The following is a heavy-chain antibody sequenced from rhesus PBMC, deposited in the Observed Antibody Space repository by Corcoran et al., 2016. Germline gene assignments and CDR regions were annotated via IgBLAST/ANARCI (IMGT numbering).Heavy chain of an antibody. Sequence: EVQLVESGGGLVQPGGSLRLSCAASGFTFSNYWMSWVRQAPEKGLEWVEFIKKKADGGTAAYAESVKGRFTISRDDSKNTLYLQMNSLKTEDTAVYYCTRRGVTRALDYWGQGVLVTVSS. D-gene: IGHD4-23*01. J-gene: IGHJ4*01. CDR3: TRRGVTRALDY. V-gene: IGHV3S11*01. CDR1: GFTFSNYW. CDR2: IKKKADGGTA.